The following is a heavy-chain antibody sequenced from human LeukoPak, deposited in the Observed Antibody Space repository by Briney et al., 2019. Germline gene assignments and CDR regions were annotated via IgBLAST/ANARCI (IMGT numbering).Heavy chain of an antibody. D-gene: IGHD3-16*02. Sequence: ASVKVSCKASGGTFSSYAISWVRQAPGQGLEWMGWISAYNGNTNYAQKLQGRVTMTTDTSTSTAYMELRSLRSDDTAVYYCAREVSRYVWGSYRVYYFDYWGQGTLVTVSS. J-gene: IGHJ4*02. V-gene: IGHV1-18*01. CDR2: ISAYNGNT. CDR3: AREVSRYVWGSYRVYYFDY. CDR1: GGTFSSYA.